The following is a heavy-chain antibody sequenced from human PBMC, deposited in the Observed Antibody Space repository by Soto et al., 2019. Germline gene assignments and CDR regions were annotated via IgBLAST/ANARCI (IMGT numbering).Heavy chain of an antibody. V-gene: IGHV1-18*01. J-gene: IGHJ2*01. CDR2: ISAYNGNT. D-gene: IGHD6-19*01. CDR3: AREAQYSSGWSYFDL. CDR1: GYTFTSYG. Sequence: QVQLVQSGAEVKKPGASVKVSCRASGYTFTSYGISWVRQAPGQGLEWMGWISAYNGNTNYAQKLQGRVTMTTDTSTSTAHMELRSLRSDDTAVYYCAREAQYSSGWSYFDLWGRGTLVTVSS.